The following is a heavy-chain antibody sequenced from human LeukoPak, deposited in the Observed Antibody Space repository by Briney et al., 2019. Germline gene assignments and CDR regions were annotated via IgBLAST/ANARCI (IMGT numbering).Heavy chain of an antibody. Sequence: SQTLSLTCTVSGGPLSSGGYCWSWIRQLPGKGLESIRYIYHSGNTVYKPSLRRRVTMSVDTSKNQFSRKLTSVAAADTGVYYCVRGGDCTSAACHETRFKPWGEGTLVTVSS. J-gene: IGHJ5*02. D-gene: IGHD2-21*01. CDR2: IYHSGNT. CDR3: VRGGDCTSAACHETRFKP. CDR1: GGPLSSGGYC. V-gene: IGHV4-31*03.